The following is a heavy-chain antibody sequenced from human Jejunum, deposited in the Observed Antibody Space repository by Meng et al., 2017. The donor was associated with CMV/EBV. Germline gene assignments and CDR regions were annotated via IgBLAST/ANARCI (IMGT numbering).Heavy chain of an antibody. CDR2: INGDGSST. D-gene: IGHD5-24*01. V-gene: IGHV3-74*01. Sequence: SVFTLSNYWMHWVRQAPGKGLVWVSRINGDGSSTAYADSVKGRFTISRDNAKNTLYLQMNSLRAEDTAVYYCARDARDYHGMDVWGQGTTVTVSS. J-gene: IGHJ6*02. CDR1: VFTLSNYW. CDR3: ARDARDYHGMDV.